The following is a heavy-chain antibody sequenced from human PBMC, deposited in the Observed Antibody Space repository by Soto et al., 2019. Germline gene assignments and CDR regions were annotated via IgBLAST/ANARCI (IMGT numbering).Heavy chain of an antibody. J-gene: IGHJ4*02. Sequence: SETLSLTCTVSGGSISSYYWSWVRQPPGKGLEWIGYIYYSGSTNYNPSLKSRVTISVDTSKNQFSLKLSSVTAADTAVYYCARDMAPRSGYYDYWGQGTLVTVSS. CDR2: IYYSGST. V-gene: IGHV4-59*01. CDR3: ARDMAPRSGYYDY. CDR1: GGSISSYY. D-gene: IGHD3-22*01.